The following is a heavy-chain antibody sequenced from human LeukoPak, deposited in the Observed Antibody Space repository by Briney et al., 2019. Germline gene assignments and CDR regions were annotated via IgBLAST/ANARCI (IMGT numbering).Heavy chain of an antibody. J-gene: IGHJ4*02. Sequence: GGSLRLSCAASGFTFSSYWMSWVRQAPGKGLEWVSVIYSGSSTYYADSVKGRFTISRDNSKNTLYLQMNSLRAEDTAVYYCARANRWLQTPGDYWGQGTLVTVSS. V-gene: IGHV3-66*01. D-gene: IGHD5-24*01. CDR1: GFTFSSYW. CDR2: IYSGSST. CDR3: ARANRWLQTPGDY.